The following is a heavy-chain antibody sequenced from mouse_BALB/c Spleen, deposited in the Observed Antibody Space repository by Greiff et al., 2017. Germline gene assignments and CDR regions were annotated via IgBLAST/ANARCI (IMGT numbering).Heavy chain of an antibody. D-gene: IGHD1-1*01. J-gene: IGHJ3*01. V-gene: IGHV7-3*02. CDR3: ARLLRLGFAY. CDR2: IRNKANGYTT. CDR1: GFTFTDYY. Sequence: VQLKESGGGLVQPGGSLRLSCATSGFTFTDYYMSWVRQPPGKALEWLGFIRNKANGYTTEYSASVKGRFTISRDNSQSILYLQMNTLRAEDSATYYCARLLRLGFAYWGQGTLVTVSA.